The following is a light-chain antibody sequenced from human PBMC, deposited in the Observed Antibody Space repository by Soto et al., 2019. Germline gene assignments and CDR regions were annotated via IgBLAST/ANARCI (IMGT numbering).Light chain of an antibody. J-gene: IGLJ2*01. CDR3: SSYTSTTRVV. Sequence: QSALTQPASVSGSPGQSITIPCTGISGDAGIYNYVSWYQQNPGKAPKLMIYDVSNRPSGVSIRFSGSKSGNTASLTISGLQAEDEADYYCSSYTSTTRVVFGGGTQLTVL. CDR2: DVS. CDR1: SGDAGIYNY. V-gene: IGLV2-14*01.